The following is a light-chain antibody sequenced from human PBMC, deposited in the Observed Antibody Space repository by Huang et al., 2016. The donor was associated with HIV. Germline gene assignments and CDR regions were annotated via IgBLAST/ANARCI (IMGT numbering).Light chain of an antibody. CDR3: QQYNNWPGT. V-gene: IGKV3-15*01. CDR2: AAS. Sequence: EVVMTQSPATLSVPPGDRVTLSCRARHAVSSSLAWYQQKSGQAPRLLIYAASTRATGIPARFSGSGSGTDFTLTISSLQSEDSAVYYCQQYNNWPGTFGQGTKLEIK. CDR1: HAVSSS. J-gene: IGKJ2*01.